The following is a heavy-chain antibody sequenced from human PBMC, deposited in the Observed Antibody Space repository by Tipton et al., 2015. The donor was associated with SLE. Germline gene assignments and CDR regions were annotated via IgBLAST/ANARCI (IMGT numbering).Heavy chain of an antibody. CDR2: ISYSGGT. V-gene: IGHV4-38-2*01. Sequence: TLSLTCAVSGYSISSGYYWGWIRQPPRKGLEPIGYISYSGGTDYNPSLKSRVTISVDPSKMQFSLNLSSMTAADTALYFCARGVAERLGLDFWGQGSLVTVSS. CDR1: GYSISSGYY. D-gene: IGHD6-19*01. J-gene: IGHJ4*02. CDR3: ARGVAERLGLDF.